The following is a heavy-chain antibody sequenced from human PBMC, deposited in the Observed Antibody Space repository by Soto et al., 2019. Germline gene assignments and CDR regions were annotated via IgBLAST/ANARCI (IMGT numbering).Heavy chain of an antibody. CDR3: ARAQEAAEYGDYVFPYYYGMDV. V-gene: IGHV1-69*01. CDR2: IIPIFGTA. D-gene: IGHD4-17*01. CDR1: GGTFSSYA. J-gene: IGHJ6*02. Sequence: QVQLVQSGAEVKKPGSSVKVSCKASGGTFSSYAISWVRQAPGQGLEWMGGIIPIFGTANYAQKFQGRVTITADESTSTAYMELSSLRSEDTAVYYCARAQEAAEYGDYVFPYYYGMDVWGQGTTVTVSS.